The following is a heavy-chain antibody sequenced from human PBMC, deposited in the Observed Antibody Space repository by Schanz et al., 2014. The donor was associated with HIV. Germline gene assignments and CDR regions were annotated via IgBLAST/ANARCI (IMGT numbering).Heavy chain of an antibody. CDR3: AREYLGYSSGFDP. CDR2: ISWNSGSI. J-gene: IGHJ5*02. V-gene: IGHV3-9*01. Sequence: VQLVESGGGVVQPGRSLRLSCAASGFTFSTYGMHWVRQAPGKGLEWVAGISWNSGSIGYGDSVKGRFTISRDNAKNSLYLQMNSLRAEDTAVYYCAREYLGYSSGFDPWGQGTLVTVSS. D-gene: IGHD6-19*01. CDR1: GFTFSTYG.